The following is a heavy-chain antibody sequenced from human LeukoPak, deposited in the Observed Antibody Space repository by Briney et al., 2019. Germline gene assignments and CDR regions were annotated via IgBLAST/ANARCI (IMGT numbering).Heavy chain of an antibody. D-gene: IGHD3-3*01. CDR3: ARGPAITIFGVVIRSEYYYYGMDV. J-gene: IGHJ6*02. CDR1: GGSISSYY. Sequence: PSETLSLTCTVSGGSISSYYWSWIRQHPGKGLEWIGYIYYSGSTYYNPSLESRVTISVDTSKNQFSLKLSSVTAADTAVYYCARGPAITIFGVVIRSEYYYYGMDVWGQGTTVTVSS. CDR2: IYYSGST. V-gene: IGHV4-59*06.